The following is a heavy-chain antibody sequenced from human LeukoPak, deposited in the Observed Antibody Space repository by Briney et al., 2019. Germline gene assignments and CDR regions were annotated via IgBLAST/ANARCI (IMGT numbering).Heavy chain of an antibody. CDR2: IYHSGST. CDR1: GGSISSSNW. CDR3: ARAEGLYCSSTSCPGDY. J-gene: IGHJ4*02. D-gene: IGHD2-2*01. Sequence: SETLSLTCAVSGGSISSSNWWSWVRQPPGKGLEWIGEIYHSGSTNYNPSLKSRVTISVDKSKNQFSLKLSSVTAADTAVYYCARAEGLYCSSTSCPGDYWGQGTLVTVSS. V-gene: IGHV4-4*02.